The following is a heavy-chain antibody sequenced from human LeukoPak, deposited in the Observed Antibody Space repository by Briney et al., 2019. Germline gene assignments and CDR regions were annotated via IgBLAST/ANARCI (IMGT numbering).Heavy chain of an antibody. CDR2: INSDGSSP. V-gene: IGHV3-74*01. J-gene: IGHJ4*01. CDR1: GSTFSSYW. CDR3: AKEGTRYKSPLY. D-gene: IGHD5-18*01. Sequence: GGSLRLSCAASGSTFSSYWMHWVRQAPGKGLFWVSRINSDGSSPSYADSVKGRFTISRDNAKYTLYLQMNSLRAEDTAVYYWAKEGTRYKSPLYWGQGTL.